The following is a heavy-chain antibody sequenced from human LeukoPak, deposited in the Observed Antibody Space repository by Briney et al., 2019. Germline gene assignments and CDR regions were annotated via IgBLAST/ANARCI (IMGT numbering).Heavy chain of an antibody. V-gene: IGHV1-69*04. CDR3: ARDREPYSSSWYELHAFDI. CDR1: GGTFSSYA. D-gene: IGHD6-13*01. J-gene: IGHJ3*02. Sequence: SVKVSCKASGGTFSSYAISWVRQAPGQGLEWMGRIIPILGIANYAQKFQGRVTITADKSTSTAYMELSSLRSEDTAVYYCARDREPYSSSWYELHAFDIWGQGTMVTVSS. CDR2: IIPILGIA.